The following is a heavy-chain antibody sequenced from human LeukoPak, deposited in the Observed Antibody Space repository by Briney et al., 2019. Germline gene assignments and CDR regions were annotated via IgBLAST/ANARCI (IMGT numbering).Heavy chain of an antibody. J-gene: IGHJ6*04. CDR3: ARDRYSYGFLTV. V-gene: IGHV3-21*01. D-gene: IGHD5-18*01. CDR2: TSSSSSYI. CDR1: GFTFSSYE. Sequence: TGGSLRLSCAASGFTFSSYEMNWVRQAPGKGLEWVSSTSSSSSYIYYADSVKGRFTISRDNAKNSLYLQMNSLRAEDTAVYYCARDRYSYGFLTVWGKGTTVTVSS.